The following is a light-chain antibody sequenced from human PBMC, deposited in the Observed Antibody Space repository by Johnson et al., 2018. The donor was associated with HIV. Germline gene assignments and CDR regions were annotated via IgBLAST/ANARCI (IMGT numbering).Light chain of an antibody. CDR2: DNN. CDR1: SSNIGNNY. J-gene: IGLJ1*01. Sequence: QPVLTQPPSVSAAPGQKVIISCSGSSSNIGNNYVSWYQQLPGTAPKLLIYDNNKRPSGIPDRFSGSKSGTSATLGITGLQTGDEADYYCGTWGGVFGTGTKVTVL. CDR3: GTWGGV. V-gene: IGLV1-51*01.